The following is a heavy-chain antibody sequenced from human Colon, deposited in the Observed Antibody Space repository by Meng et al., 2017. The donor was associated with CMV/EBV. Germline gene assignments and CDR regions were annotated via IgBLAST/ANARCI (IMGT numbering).Heavy chain of an antibody. CDR3: AGERYRGDPPGPVDY. Sequence: NSTDYYMIWISQAAGKGLEWVSYEGGSARSGTGTDDAETEKGRVTSTRDNTKNKLFMQMIDLRVEDTAVDDCAGERYRGDPPGPVDYWGQGTLVTVSS. CDR1: NSTDYY. J-gene: IGHJ4*02. D-gene: IGHD3-16*01. CDR2: EGGSARSGTGT. V-gene: IGHV3-11*04.